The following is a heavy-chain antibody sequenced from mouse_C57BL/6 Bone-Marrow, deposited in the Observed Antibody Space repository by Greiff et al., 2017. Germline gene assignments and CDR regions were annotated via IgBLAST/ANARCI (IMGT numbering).Heavy chain of an antibody. CDR3: ARDGYYVYYYAMDY. J-gene: IGHJ4*01. D-gene: IGHD2-3*01. CDR1: GFTFSSYA. CDR2: ISDGGSYT. Sequence: EVKLMKSGGGLVKPGGSLKLSCAASGFTFSSYAMSWVRQTPEKRLEWVATISDGGSYTYYPDNVKGRFTISRDNAKNNLYLQMSHLKSEDTAMYYCARDGYYVYYYAMDYWGQGTSVTVSS. V-gene: IGHV5-4*03.